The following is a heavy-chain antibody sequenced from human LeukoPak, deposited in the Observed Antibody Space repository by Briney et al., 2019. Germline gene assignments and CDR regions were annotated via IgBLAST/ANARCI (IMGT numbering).Heavy chain of an antibody. Sequence: GASVKVSCKASGYTFTGYYMHWVRQAPGQGLEWMGWINPNSGGTNYAQKFQGRVTMTRDTSISTAYMELSSLRSEDTAVYYCARAPKPYYGSGSPIYYYYGMDVWGQGTTVTVSS. CDR2: INPNSGGT. D-gene: IGHD3-10*01. CDR3: ARAPKPYYGSGSPIYYYYGMDV. J-gene: IGHJ6*02. CDR1: GYTFTGYY. V-gene: IGHV1-2*02.